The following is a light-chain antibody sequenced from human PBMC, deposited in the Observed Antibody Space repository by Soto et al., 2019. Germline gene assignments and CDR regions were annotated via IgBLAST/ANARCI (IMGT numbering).Light chain of an antibody. CDR3: QVWDTYVDHGV. CDR2: DYS. V-gene: IGLV3-21*02. J-gene: IGLJ3*02. Sequence: SYELTQPPSVSVAPGQTAKITCGGENIGVKSVNWYLQKPGQATVLVVYDYSDRPSGIPERFSGSNSNEGATLTSSRVEAGDEADYYGQVWDTYVDHGVFGGGTKLTVL. CDR1: NIGVKS.